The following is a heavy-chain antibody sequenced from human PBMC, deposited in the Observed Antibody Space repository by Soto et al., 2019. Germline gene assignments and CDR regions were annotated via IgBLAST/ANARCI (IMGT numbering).Heavy chain of an antibody. Sequence: EVQLVQSGAEVKKPGESLKISCKGSGYSFTSYWIGWVRQMPGKGLEWMGIIYPGDSDTRYSPSFQGQVTISADKSISTAYLQWSSLKASDTAMYYCARRMTTAGATYYCMDVWGQGTTVTVSS. J-gene: IGHJ6*02. CDR2: IYPGDSDT. CDR1: GYSFTSYW. V-gene: IGHV5-51*01. D-gene: IGHD4-17*01. CDR3: ARRMTTAGATYYCMDV.